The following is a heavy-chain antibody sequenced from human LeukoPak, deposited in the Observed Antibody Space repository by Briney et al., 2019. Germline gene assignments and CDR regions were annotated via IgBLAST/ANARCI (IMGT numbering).Heavy chain of an antibody. CDR1: GFTFSSYA. Sequence: GGSLRLSCAASGFTFSSYAMSWVRQAPGKGLEWVSAISGSGGSTYYADSVKGRFTISRDNANNSLYLQMNSLRAEDTAVYYCARDPLYCSSTSCYDYWGQGTLVTVSS. V-gene: IGHV3-23*01. CDR2: ISGSGGST. J-gene: IGHJ4*02. D-gene: IGHD2-2*01. CDR3: ARDPLYCSSTSCYDY.